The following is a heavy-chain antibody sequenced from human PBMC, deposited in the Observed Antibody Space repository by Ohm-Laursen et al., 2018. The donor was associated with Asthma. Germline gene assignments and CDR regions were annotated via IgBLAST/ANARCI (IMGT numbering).Heavy chain of an antibody. CDR3: AKDQDIVVVVASGIDY. J-gene: IGHJ4*02. D-gene: IGHD2-15*01. CDR2: IWYDGSNK. CDR1: GFTFNTYW. Sequence: SLRLSCAASGFTFNTYWMHWVRQAPGKGLEWVAVIWYDGSNKYYADSVKGRFTISRDNSKNTLYLQMNSLRAEDTAVYYCAKDQDIVVVVASGIDYWGQGTLVTVSS. V-gene: IGHV3-30*18.